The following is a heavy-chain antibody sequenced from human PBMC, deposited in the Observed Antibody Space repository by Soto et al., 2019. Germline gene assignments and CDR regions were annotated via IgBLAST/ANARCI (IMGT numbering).Heavy chain of an antibody. CDR2: ISSSSSTI. CDR1: GFTFSSYS. V-gene: IGHV3-48*01. CDR3: AREADFLNWFDP. D-gene: IGHD3-3*01. J-gene: IGHJ5*02. Sequence: EVQLVESGGGLVQPGGSLRLSCAASGFTFSSYSMNWVRQAPGKGLEWVSYISSSSSTIYYADSVKGRFTISKDNAKNSPYLQMNSLRAEDTAVYYCAREADFLNWFDPWGQGTLVTVSS.